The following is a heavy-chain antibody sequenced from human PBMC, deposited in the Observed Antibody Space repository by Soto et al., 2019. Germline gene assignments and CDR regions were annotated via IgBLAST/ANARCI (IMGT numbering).Heavy chain of an antibody. D-gene: IGHD3-3*01. Sequence: LSLTCTVSGVSISSNTYYWGWIRQPPGKGLEWIGSICYSGSIYYNLSLKSRVTISVDTSKNQFSLKLSSVTAADTAVYYCARHGAYYDFWSGYYTEEYYFDYWGQATLVTVSS. J-gene: IGHJ4*02. CDR3: ARHGAYYDFWSGYYTEEYYFDY. CDR1: GVSISSNTYY. V-gene: IGHV4-39*01. CDR2: ICYSGSI.